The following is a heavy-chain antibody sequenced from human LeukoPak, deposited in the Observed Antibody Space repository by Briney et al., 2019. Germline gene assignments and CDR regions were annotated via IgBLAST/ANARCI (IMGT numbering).Heavy chain of an antibody. CDR2: IDTSSGLI. CDR1: GFSSRSYT. Sequence: PGGSLRLSCIGSGFSSRSYTLTWIRQAPGKGLEWVSSIDTSSGLIYYADSVKGRFTSSRDNANNSVYLQMNSLTVEDTAVYFCARDYSSGWFGKGAYWGQGTLVVVSS. CDR3: ARDYSSGWFGKGAY. J-gene: IGHJ4*02. V-gene: IGHV3-21*01. D-gene: IGHD6-19*01.